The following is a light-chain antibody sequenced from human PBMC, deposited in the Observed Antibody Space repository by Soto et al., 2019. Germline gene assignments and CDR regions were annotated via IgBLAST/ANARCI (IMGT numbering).Light chain of an antibody. Sequence: DIQMTQSPSSLSASVGDRVTITCRASQDISSWLAWYQQKQGKAPKXMIYAASSLQGGVPSRFSGSGSGTELTLTISSLQPEDFETYYCQQASSFPPTFGQGTKVDIK. V-gene: IGKV1-12*01. CDR1: QDISSW. J-gene: IGKJ1*01. CDR2: AAS. CDR3: QQASSFPPT.